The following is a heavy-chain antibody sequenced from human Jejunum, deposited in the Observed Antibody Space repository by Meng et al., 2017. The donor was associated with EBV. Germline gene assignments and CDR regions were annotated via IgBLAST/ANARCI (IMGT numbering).Heavy chain of an antibody. CDR1: GDSVSSKSAA. CDR2: TYYRSKWYN. D-gene: IGHD1-1*01. Sequence: QVQLQQSGPGRVKPSPTLSLTCATPGDSVSSKSAAWNWIRQSPSRGLEWLGRTYYRSKWYNDYAQSVKSRLTINPDTSKNQFSLQLNSVTPEDTAVYFCARETTGGYYFDYWGQGTLVTVSS. J-gene: IGHJ4*02. CDR3: ARETTGGYYFDY. V-gene: IGHV6-1*01.